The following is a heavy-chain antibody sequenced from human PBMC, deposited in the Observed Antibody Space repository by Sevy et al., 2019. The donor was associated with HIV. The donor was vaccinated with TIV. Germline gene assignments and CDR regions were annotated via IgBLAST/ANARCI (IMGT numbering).Heavy chain of an antibody. CDR3: AREPYSISWYGFGWFDP. Sequence: SQTLSLTCAISGDSVSSNSAAWNWIRQSPSRGLEWLGRTYYRSKWYNDYAVSVKARITINPDTSKNQFSLQLNSVTPEDTAVYFCAREPYSISWYGFGWFDPWGQGTLVTVSS. CDR2: TYYRSKWYN. CDR1: GDSVSSNSAA. J-gene: IGHJ5*02. D-gene: IGHD6-13*01. V-gene: IGHV6-1*01.